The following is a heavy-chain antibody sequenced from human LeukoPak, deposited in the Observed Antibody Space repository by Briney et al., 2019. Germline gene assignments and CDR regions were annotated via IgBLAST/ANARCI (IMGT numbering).Heavy chain of an antibody. CDR3: ARVRYYYDSSGYYYPFDY. Sequence: ASVKVSCKASGYTFTGYYMHWVRQAPGQGLEWMGWINPNSGGTNYAQKFQGRVTMTRDTSISTAYMELSRLRSDDTAVYYCARVRYYYDSSGYYYPFDYWGQGTLVTVSS. D-gene: IGHD3-22*01. CDR2: INPNSGGT. V-gene: IGHV1-2*02. CDR1: GYTFTGYY. J-gene: IGHJ4*02.